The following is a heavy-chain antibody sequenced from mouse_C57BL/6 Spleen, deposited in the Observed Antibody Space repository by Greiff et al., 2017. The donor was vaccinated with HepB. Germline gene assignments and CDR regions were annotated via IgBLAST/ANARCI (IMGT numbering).Heavy chain of an antibody. Sequence: VQLQQPGAELVMPGASVKLSCKASGYTFTSYWMHWVKQRPGQGLEWIGEIDPSDSYTNYNQKFKGKSTLTVDKSSSTAYMQLSSLTSEDSAVYYCARSRSPYFDVWGTGTTVTGSS. CDR1: GYTFTSYW. CDR2: IDPSDSYT. V-gene: IGHV1-69*01. CDR3: ARSRSPYFDV. J-gene: IGHJ1*03.